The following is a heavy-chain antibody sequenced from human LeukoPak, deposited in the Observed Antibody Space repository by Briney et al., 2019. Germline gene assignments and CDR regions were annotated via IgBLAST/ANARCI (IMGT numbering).Heavy chain of an antibody. V-gene: IGHV3-48*01. CDR1: GFTFNYYS. D-gene: IGHD3-3*01. CDR2: ISSDSDTV. J-gene: IGHJ4*02. CDR3: ARDKVRVGVGAFDY. Sequence: GGSLRLSCAASGFTFNYYSMNWVRQAPGKGLEWVSYISSDSDTVFYADSVMGRFTISRDNGQNSLYLQMNSLRAEDTAVYFCARDKVRVGVGAFDYWGQGTLVTVSS.